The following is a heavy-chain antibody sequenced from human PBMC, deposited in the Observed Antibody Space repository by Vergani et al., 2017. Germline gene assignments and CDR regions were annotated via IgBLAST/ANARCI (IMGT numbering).Heavy chain of an antibody. CDR2: ISWNSGSI. CDR3: ARDLGGSSWYEADYFDY. Sequence: EVQLVESGGGLVQPGRSLRLSCAASGFTFDDYAMHWVRQAPGKGLEWVSGISWNSGSIGYADSVKGRFTISRDNAKNSLYLQMNSLRAEYTAVYYCARDLGGSSWYEADYFDYWGQGTLVTVSS. J-gene: IGHJ4*02. D-gene: IGHD6-13*01. CDR1: GFTFDDYA. V-gene: IGHV3-9*01.